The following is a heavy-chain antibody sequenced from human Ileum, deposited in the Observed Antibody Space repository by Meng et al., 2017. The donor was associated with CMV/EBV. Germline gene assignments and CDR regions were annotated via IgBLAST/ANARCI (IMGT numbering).Heavy chain of an antibody. V-gene: IGHV1-69*01. CDR2: IIPMFGTH. CDR1: DNTSSSHG. D-gene: IGHD5-18*01. Sequence: LVQFGPGGKKPGSSVTVSCKASDNTSSSHGFIWVRQAPGQELEWMGGIIPMFGTHYHAQKFQGRVTISADESTSTVYMELNSLRSEDTAVYYCAHFTSLDTGFDFWGQGTLVTVSS. CDR3: AHFTSLDTGFDF. J-gene: IGHJ4*02.